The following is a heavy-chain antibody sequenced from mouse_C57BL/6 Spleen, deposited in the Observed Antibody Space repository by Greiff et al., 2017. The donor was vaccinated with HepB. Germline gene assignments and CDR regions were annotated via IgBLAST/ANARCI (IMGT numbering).Heavy chain of an antibody. CDR2: FYPGSGSI. D-gene: IGHD2-4*01. CDR1: GYTFTEYT. J-gene: IGHJ4*01. Sequence: QVQLQQSGAELVKPGASVKLSCKASGYTFTEYTIHWVKQRSGQGLEWIGWFYPGSGSIKYNEKFKDKATLTADKSSSTVYIELSRLTSEDSAVYFCARHVYDYDGFYYAMDYWGQGTSVTVSS. CDR3: ARHVYDYDGFYYAMDY. V-gene: IGHV1-62-2*01.